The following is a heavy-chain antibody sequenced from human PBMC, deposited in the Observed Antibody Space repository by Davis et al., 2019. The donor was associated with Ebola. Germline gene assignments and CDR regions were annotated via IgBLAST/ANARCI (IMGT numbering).Heavy chain of an antibody. CDR1: GYTFTGYY. J-gene: IGHJ4*02. CDR3: ARVYNWNHLAYFDY. D-gene: IGHD1-14*01. Sequence: AASVQVSCKASGYTFTGYYMHWVRQAPGQGLEWMGIINPSGGSTSYAQKFRGRVTMTRDTSTSTVYMELSSLRSEDTAVYYCARVYNWNHLAYFDYWGQGTLVTVSS. CDR2: INPSGGST. V-gene: IGHV1-46*01.